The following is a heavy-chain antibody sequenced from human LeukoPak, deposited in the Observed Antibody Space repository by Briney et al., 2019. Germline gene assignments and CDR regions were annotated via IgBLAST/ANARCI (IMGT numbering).Heavy chain of an antibody. CDR2: IDYSGST. V-gene: IGHV4-59*11. CDR1: GASISSHY. Sequence: PSGTLSLSYTVSGASISSHYRSWIRPPPGKGLEWIGYIDYSGSTNYNPDLKSRITISVDTSKNQFSLKMSSVTAADTAAYYCARALPNHYMDVWGKGTTVTVSS. D-gene: IGHD2-15*01. J-gene: IGHJ6*03. CDR3: ARALPNHYMDV.